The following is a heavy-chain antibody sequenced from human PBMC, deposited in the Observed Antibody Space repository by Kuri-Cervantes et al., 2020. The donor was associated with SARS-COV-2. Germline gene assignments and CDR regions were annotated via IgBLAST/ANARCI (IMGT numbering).Heavy chain of an antibody. J-gene: IGHJ4*02. V-gene: IGHV7-4-1*02. CDR1: GYTFTTYA. CDR3: ARAPYCGGVCYWGGFDY. D-gene: IGHD2-21*01. Sequence: ASVKVSCKASGYTFTTYAMHWVRQAPGQGPEWMGWINTNTGNPTYAQGFTGRFVFPLDTSVSTAYLQISSLKAEDTAVYYCARAPYCGGVCYWGGFDYWGLGTLVTVSS. CDR2: INTNTGNP.